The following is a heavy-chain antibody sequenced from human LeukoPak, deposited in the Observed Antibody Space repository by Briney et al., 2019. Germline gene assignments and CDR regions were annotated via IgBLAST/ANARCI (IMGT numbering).Heavy chain of an antibody. V-gene: IGHV1-2*02. CDR3: ARFAGEVLYAFDI. D-gene: IGHD3-16*01. CDR1: GYTFTGYY. Sequence: RASVKVSCKASGYTFTGYYIHWVRQAPGQGLEWMGWINPNSGGTNYAQKFQGRVTMTRDTSISTAYMELSRLRSDDTAVYYCARFAGEVLYAFDIWGQGTMVTVSS. J-gene: IGHJ3*02. CDR2: INPNSGGT.